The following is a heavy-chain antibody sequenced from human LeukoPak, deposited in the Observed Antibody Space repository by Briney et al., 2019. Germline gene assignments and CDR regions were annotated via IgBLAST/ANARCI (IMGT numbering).Heavy chain of an antibody. J-gene: IGHJ4*02. Sequence: SETLSLTCAVYGGSFSGYYWSWLRQPPGKGLEWIGEINYSGSTNYNPSLKSRVTISVDTSKNQFSLKLSSVTAADTAVYYCARGGPSLGVDYWGQGTLVTVSS. CDR3: ARGGPSLGVDY. CDR2: INYSGST. D-gene: IGHD5/OR15-5a*01. V-gene: IGHV4-34*01. CDR1: GGSFSGYY.